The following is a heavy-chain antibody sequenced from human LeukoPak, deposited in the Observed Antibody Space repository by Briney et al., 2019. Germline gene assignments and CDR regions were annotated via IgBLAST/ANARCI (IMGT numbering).Heavy chain of an antibody. CDR2: IKVDGSER. CDR3: ARDWNYGFDY. J-gene: IGHJ4*02. D-gene: IGHD1-7*01. Sequence: PGGSLRLSCAASGFTFSKTWMSWVRQAPGKGLEWVANIKVDGSERYYVDSVKGRFTISRDNAKNSLYLQMNSLRAEDTAIYYCARDWNYGFDYWGQGTLVTVS. V-gene: IGHV3-7*01. CDR1: GFTFSKTW.